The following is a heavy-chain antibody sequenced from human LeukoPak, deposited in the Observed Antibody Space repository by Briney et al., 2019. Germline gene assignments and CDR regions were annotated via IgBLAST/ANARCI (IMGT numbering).Heavy chain of an antibody. Sequence: SETLSLTCTVSGGSVSSGTYYWTWIRQPPGKGLEWIGYIHYSGSSNHNPSLKSRVTISVDTSNNQFSLRLTSVTAADTAVYYCARDHSIAAAGAFDYWGQGTLVTVSS. V-gene: IGHV4-61*01. J-gene: IGHJ4*02. D-gene: IGHD6-13*01. CDR3: ARDHSIAAAGAFDY. CDR1: GGSVSSGTYY. CDR2: IHYSGSS.